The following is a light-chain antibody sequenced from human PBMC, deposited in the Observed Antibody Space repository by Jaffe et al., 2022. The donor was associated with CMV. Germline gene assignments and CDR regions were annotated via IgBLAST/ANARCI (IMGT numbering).Light chain of an antibody. V-gene: IGKV2-28*01. Sequence: DIVMTQSPLSLPVTPGEPASISCRSSQSPLHSNGNIYLDWYLQKPGQSPQLLIYLVSNRASGVPDRFSGSGSGTDFTLKISRVEAEDVGVYYCMQALQTPFTFGPGTKVDIK. CDR3: MQALQTPFT. J-gene: IGKJ3*01. CDR2: LVS. CDR1: QSPLHSNGNIY.